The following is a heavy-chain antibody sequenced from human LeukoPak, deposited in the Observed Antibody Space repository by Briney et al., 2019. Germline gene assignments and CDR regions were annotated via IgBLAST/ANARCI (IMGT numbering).Heavy chain of an antibody. CDR1: GFTFSSYA. CDR2: ISSNGGST. V-gene: IGHV3-64*01. Sequence: PGGSLRLSCAASGFTFSSYAMHWVRQAPGKGLEYVSAISSNGGSTYYANSVKGRFTISRDNSKNTLYLQMGRLRAEDMAVYYCARVGDLYGSGSYYSPPFFDYWGQGTLVTVSS. J-gene: IGHJ4*02. D-gene: IGHD3-10*01. CDR3: ARVGDLYGSGSYYSPPFFDY.